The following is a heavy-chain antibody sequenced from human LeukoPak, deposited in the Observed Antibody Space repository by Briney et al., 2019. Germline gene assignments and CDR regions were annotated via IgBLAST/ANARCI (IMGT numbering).Heavy chain of an antibody. V-gene: IGHV4-59*01. CDR3: ARDEEGGALDY. D-gene: IGHD3-16*01. Sequence: SETLSLTCAVYGGSFSGYYWSWIRQPPGKGPEWIGYIYYSGSTNYNPSLKSRVTISVDTSKNQFSLKLSSVTAADTAVYYCARDEEGGALDYWGQGTLVTVSS. J-gene: IGHJ4*02. CDR1: GGSFSGYY. CDR2: IYYSGST.